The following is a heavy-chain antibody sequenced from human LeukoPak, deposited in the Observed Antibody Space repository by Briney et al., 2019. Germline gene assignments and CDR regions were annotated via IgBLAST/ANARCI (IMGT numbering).Heavy chain of an antibody. CDR1: GFTFSDYW. J-gene: IGHJ4*02. CDR3: ARGGGWYFDY. V-gene: IGHV3-7*01. D-gene: IGHD6-19*01. CDR2: IGQDGSEN. Sequence: GGSLRLSCAAFGFTFSDYWMTWVRQAPGKGLEWVASIGQDGSENYYVDSVKGRFTISRDNAKNSLYLQMNSLRVEDTAVYYCARGGGWYFDYWGQGALITASS.